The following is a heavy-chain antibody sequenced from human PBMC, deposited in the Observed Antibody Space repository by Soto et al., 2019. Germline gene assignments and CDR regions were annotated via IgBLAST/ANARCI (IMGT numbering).Heavy chain of an antibody. CDR2: IGTAGDT. D-gene: IGHD3-3*01. CDR3: ARVYRVVRTIFGQRADAFDI. CDR1: GFTFSSYD. J-gene: IGHJ3*02. V-gene: IGHV3-13*01. Sequence: GGSLRLSCAASGFTFSSYDMHWVRQATGKGLEWVSAIGTAGDTYYPGSVKGRFTISRENAKNSLYLQMNSLRAGDTAVYYCARVYRVVRTIFGQRADAFDIWGQGTMVTVSS.